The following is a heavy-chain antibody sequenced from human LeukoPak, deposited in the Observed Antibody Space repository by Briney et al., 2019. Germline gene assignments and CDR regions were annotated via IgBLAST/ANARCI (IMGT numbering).Heavy chain of an antibody. CDR2: IDYDGSST. D-gene: IGHD6-13*01. CDR1: GFTFSTYW. J-gene: IGHJ4*02. V-gene: IGHV3-74*01. Sequence: PGGSLRHSCAASGFTFSTYWMHWVRQPPGKGLVWVSRIDYDGSSTSYADSVKGRFTISRDNAKNTLFLQMNSLRAEDTAVYYCATLAAAGTDYWGQGTLDTVSS. CDR3: ATLAAAGTDY.